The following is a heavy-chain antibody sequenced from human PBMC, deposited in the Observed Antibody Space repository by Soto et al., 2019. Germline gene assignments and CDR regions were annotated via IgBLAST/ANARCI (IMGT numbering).Heavy chain of an antibody. V-gene: IGHV4-31*03. Sequence: TLSLTCTVSGGSISSGGYYWSWIRQHPGKGLEWIGYIYYSGSTYYNPSLKSRVTISVDTSKNQFSLKLSSVTAADTAVYYCARDSAAMARDYYYGMDVWGQGTTVTVSS. CDR1: GGSISSGGYY. J-gene: IGHJ6*02. CDR2: IYYSGST. CDR3: ARDSAAMARDYYYGMDV. D-gene: IGHD5-18*01.